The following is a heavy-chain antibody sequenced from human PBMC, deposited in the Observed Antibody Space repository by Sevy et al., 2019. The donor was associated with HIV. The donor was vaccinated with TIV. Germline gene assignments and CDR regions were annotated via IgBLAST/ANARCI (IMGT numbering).Heavy chain of an antibody. V-gene: IGHV3-7*01. CDR3: XXXXFGRFES. CDR1: GFSFSANW. Sequence: GGSLRLSCAASGFSFSANWMNWVRQAPGKGLEWVANIKGDGSDKHYVDSVEGRFTISRDNAKNVLYLQMNSLRVEDXXXXXXXXXXFGRFESWGQGTLVTVSS. D-gene: IGHD3-16*01. CDR2: IKGDGSDK. J-gene: IGHJ4*02.